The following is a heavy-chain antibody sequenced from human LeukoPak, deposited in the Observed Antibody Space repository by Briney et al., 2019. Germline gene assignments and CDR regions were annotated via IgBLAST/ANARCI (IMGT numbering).Heavy chain of an antibody. Sequence: PGGSLRLSCAASGFTFSSYSMNWVRQAPGKGLEWVSSISSSSSYIYYADSVKGRFTISRDNAKNSLYLQMNSLGAEDTAVYYCARATVAAPPDYGYWGQGTLVTVSS. CDR3: ARATVAAPPDYGY. J-gene: IGHJ4*02. CDR1: GFTFSSYS. D-gene: IGHD6-19*01. CDR2: ISSSSSYI. V-gene: IGHV3-21*01.